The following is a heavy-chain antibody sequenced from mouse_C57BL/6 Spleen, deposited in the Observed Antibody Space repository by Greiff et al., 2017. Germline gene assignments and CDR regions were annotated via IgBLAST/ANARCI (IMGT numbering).Heavy chain of an antibody. V-gene: IGHV6-3*01. CDR1: GFTFSNYW. CDR2: IRLKSDNYAT. J-gene: IGHJ4*01. Sequence: EVQLVESGGGLVQPGGSMKLSCVASGFTFSNYWMNWVRQSPEKGLAWVAQIRLKSDNYATHYAESVKGRFTISRDDSKSSVYLQMNNLRAEDTGIYYCTIYYDYDGAMDYWGQGTSVTVSS. CDR3: TIYYDYDGAMDY. D-gene: IGHD2-4*01.